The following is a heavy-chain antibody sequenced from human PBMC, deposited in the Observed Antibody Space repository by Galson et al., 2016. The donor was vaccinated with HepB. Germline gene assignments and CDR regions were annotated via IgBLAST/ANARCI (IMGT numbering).Heavy chain of an antibody. J-gene: IGHJ4*02. CDR2: IGSSPGTV. CDR3: ARDPLGYSYALVRYFDY. CDR1: GFTFTSYS. Sequence: SLRLSCAASGFTFTSYSMNWVRQVPGKGLEWVSYIGSSPGTVYYADSVKGRFTISRDNAKNSLYLQMNSLRDEDTAGYYFARDPLGYSYALVRYFDYWGQGTLVTVSS. D-gene: IGHD5-18*01. V-gene: IGHV3-48*02.